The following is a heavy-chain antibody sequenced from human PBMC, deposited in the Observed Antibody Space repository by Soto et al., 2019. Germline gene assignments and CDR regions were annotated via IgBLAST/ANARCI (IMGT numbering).Heavy chain of an antibody. J-gene: IGHJ4*02. V-gene: IGHV3-15*07. CDR1: GFSFSSAW. CDR2: IKTQSEGAST. Sequence: EVQLVESGGGLVKPGESLRLSCAASGFSFSSAWMNCVRQAPGKGLEWVGRIKTQSEGASTQYPAPVKGRFSIPRDDSKNMLSLQLTSLKIEDTDVYYCTTVSSEGFWGQGTLVTVS. CDR3: TTVSSEGF.